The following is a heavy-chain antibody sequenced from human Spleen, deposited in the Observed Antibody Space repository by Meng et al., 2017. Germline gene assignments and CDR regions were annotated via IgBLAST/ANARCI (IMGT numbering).Heavy chain of an antibody. V-gene: IGHV1-18*01. D-gene: IGHD6-19*01. CDR3: ARLVRLAWFDP. CDR2: IHPSGNA. J-gene: IGHJ5*02. Sequence: QVQLVQSGAEVNKPGASVKVSCKASGYTYTHYQMDWVRQAPGQGLEWMGWIHPSGNANYEQKFQGRVTMTTDTSTSTAYMVLRSLRSDDTAVYYCARLVRLAWFDPWGQGTLVTVSS. CDR1: GYTYTHYQ.